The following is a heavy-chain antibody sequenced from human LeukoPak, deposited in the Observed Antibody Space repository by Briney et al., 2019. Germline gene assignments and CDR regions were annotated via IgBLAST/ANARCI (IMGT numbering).Heavy chain of an antibody. D-gene: IGHD6-19*01. V-gene: IGHV3-7*01. CDR3: ARSSTWLSYGMDV. CDR1: GFTFSNYW. J-gene: IGHJ6*02. Sequence: GGSLRLSCAASGFTFSNYWMSWVRQAPGKGLEWVANIKQDGSEKYYVYSVKGRFTISRDNAKNSLYLQMNGPRAEDTAVYYCARSSTWLSYGMDVWGQGTTVTVSS. CDR2: IKQDGSEK.